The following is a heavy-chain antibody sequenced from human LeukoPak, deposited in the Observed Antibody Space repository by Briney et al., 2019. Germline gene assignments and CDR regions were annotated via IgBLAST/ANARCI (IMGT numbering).Heavy chain of an antibody. CDR1: GFTFSNAW. CDR2: IKSKTDGGTT. V-gene: IGHV3-15*01. Sequence: PGGSLRISCAASGFTFSNAWMSWVRQAPGKGLEWVGRIKSKTDGGTTDYAAPVKGRFTISRDDSKNTLYLQMNSLKTEDTAVYYCTTDCSSTSCPWDYWGQGTLVTVSS. D-gene: IGHD2-2*01. CDR3: TTDCSSTSCPWDY. J-gene: IGHJ4*02.